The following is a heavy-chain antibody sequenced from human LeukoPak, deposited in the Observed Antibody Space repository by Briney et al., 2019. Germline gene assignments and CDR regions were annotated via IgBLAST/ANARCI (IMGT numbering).Heavy chain of an antibody. CDR1: GFTFSSYS. V-gene: IGHV3-21*01. J-gene: IGHJ4*02. Sequence: GGSLRLSCATSGFTFSSYSMNWVRQAPGTGLEWVSSISSGSDYIYYADSVKGRFTISRDNAKNSLYLQMNSLRAEDTAVYYCARDGGWLQSPGLFDYWGQGTMVTVSS. CDR2: ISSGSDYI. D-gene: IGHD5-24*01. CDR3: ARDGGWLQSPGLFDY.